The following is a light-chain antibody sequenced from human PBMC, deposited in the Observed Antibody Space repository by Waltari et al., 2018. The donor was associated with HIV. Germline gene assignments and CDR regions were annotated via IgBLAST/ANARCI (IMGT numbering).Light chain of an antibody. Sequence: QSVLTQPPSASGTPGQRVTISCFGSSSNIGGNTVNWYLQFPGTAPQLLIYSTNPRPSGVPDRCSGSKSGTVASLAISGLQSEDEADYYCATWDDSLNGPVFGGGTKVTVL. CDR1: SSNIGGNT. V-gene: IGLV1-44*01. J-gene: IGLJ3*02. CDR2: STN. CDR3: ATWDDSLNGPV.